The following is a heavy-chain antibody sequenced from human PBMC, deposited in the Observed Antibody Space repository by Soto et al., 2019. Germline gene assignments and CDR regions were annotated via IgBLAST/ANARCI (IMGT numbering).Heavy chain of an antibody. CDR2: IIPIFGTA. CDR3: ARAYGVAEGFNSYY. V-gene: IGHV1-69*13. CDR1: GGTFSSYA. J-gene: IGHJ4*02. Sequence: SVKVSCKASGGTFSSYAISWVRQAPGQGLEWMGGIIPIFGTANYAQKFQGRVTITADESTSTAYMELSSLRSEDTAVYYCARAYGVAEGFNSYYWGQGALVTVSS. D-gene: IGHD3-3*01.